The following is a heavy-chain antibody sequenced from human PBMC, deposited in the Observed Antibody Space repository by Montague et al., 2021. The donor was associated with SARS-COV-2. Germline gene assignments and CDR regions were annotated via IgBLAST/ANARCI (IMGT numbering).Heavy chain of an antibody. CDR1: GASISSGGYY. J-gene: IGHJ4*02. D-gene: IGHD3-3*01. V-gene: IGHV4-31*03. CDR2: IYYSGTT. Sequence: TLSLTCTVSGASISSGGYYWSWIRRHPGKGLEWIGYIYYSGTTHYNPSLKSRVTISVDTSKNQFSLKLSSVTAADTAVYYCARASGKKTIFGVVISYFDYWGQGTLVTVSS. CDR3: ARASGKKTIFGVVISYFDY.